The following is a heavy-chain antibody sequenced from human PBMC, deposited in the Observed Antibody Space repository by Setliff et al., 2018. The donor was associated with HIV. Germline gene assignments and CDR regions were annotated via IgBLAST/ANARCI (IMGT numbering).Heavy chain of an antibody. J-gene: IGHJ4*02. CDR3: ARGRGVGYFDY. CDR1: GGSISSSFHY. V-gene: IGHV4-39*07. D-gene: IGHD3-16*01. Sequence: SETLSLTCTVSGGSISSSFHYWGWIRQPPGKGLEWIASLYYSGNTYYNPSLKSRVTILVDTSKNQLSLKLSSVTAADTAMYYCARGRGVGYFDYWGQGTLVTVSS. CDR2: LYYSGNT.